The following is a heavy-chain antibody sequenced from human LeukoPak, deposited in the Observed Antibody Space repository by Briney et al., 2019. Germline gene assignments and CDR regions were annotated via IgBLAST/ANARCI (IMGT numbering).Heavy chain of an antibody. D-gene: IGHD5-12*01. Sequence: GGSLRLPCAASGFTLSRYSMNWVRQAPGKGLEWDSFISTSSSYIYYTDSVKGRFTISRDNAKSSLYLQMNSLRAEDTAVYYCARDLRPFSGYDNLAFDIWGQGTMVTVSS. CDR2: ISTSSSYI. CDR1: GFTLSRYS. CDR3: ARDLRPFSGYDNLAFDI. V-gene: IGHV3-21*01. J-gene: IGHJ3*02.